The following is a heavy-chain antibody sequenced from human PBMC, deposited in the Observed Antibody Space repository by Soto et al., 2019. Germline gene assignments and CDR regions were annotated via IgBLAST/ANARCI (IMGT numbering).Heavy chain of an antibody. V-gene: IGHV1-69*19. J-gene: IGHJ4*02. CDR3: AREVQVHTPAFVY. D-gene: IGHD2-2*02. CDR2: ISPMFGAA. Sequence: QVQLVQSGAEMKKPGSSVKVSCQSSGGTFNTYAMNWVRQAPGQGPEWMGDISPMFGAANYAPKFQGTVTITADESTGTSYTQLSSLTSADTALYFCAREVQVHTPAFVYWGQGTLVTVSS. CDR1: GGTFNTYA.